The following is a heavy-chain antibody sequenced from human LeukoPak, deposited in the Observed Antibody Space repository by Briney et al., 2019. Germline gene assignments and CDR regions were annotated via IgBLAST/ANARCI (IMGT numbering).Heavy chain of an antibody. CDR1: GYTFTSYG. CDR3: ARVRGDYGVADFDY. J-gene: IGHJ4*02. D-gene: IGHD4-17*01. Sequence: ASVKVSCKTSGYTFTSYGISWLRQAPGQGLEWMGWISAYNGNTNFAQKFQGRVTMTTDKPTSTAYMELRSLRSDDTAVYYCARVRGDYGVADFDYWGQGTLVTVSS. CDR2: ISAYNGNT. V-gene: IGHV1-18*01.